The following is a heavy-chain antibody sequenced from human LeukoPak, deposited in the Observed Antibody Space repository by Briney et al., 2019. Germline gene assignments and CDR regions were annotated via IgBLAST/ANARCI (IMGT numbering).Heavy chain of an antibody. V-gene: IGHV3-30*04. CDR2: ISYDGSNK. CDR3: ARDRDWYFDL. J-gene: IGHJ2*01. Sequence: GGSXXLSCAASGFTFSSXAMHXVXQXXGXGXEWVAVISYDGSNKYYADSVKGRFTISRDNSKNTLYLQMNSLRAEDTAVYYCARDRDWYFDLWGRGTLVTVSS. CDR1: GFTFSSXA.